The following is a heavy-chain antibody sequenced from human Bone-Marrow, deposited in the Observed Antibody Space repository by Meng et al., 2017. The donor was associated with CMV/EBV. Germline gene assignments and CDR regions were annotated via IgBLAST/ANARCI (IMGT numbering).Heavy chain of an antibody. CDR3: ARERGDWGAMASYYYYGMDV. D-gene: IGHD3-16*01. Sequence: SETLSLTCTVSGGSVSAESYYWSWIRQPPGKGLEWIGYIYYTGRTTYNSSLESRVTISVDTSKNQFSLKLSSVTAADTAVYYCARERGDWGAMASYYYYGMDVWGQRTTVTVSS. V-gene: IGHV4-61*01. CDR1: GGSVSAESYY. CDR2: IYYTGRT. J-gene: IGHJ6*02.